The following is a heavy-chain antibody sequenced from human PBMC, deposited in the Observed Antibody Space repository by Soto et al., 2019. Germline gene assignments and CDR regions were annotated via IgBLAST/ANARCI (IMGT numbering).Heavy chain of an antibody. Sequence: SETLSLTCTVSGGSISSSSSYWGWNRQPPGKGLEWVGSIYYLGNTYYNPSLGGRVSISVDTSKNQFSLKLNSVTAADTAVFYCAELFPYASSGYPLNSLGQGTLVTASS. CDR1: GGSISSSSSY. D-gene: IGHD3-22*01. V-gene: IGHV4-39*01. J-gene: IGHJ4*02. CDR2: IYYLGNT. CDR3: AELFPYASSGYPLNS.